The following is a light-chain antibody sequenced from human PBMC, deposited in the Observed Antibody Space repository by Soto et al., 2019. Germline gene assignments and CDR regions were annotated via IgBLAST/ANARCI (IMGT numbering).Light chain of an antibody. CDR1: SSNIGSNT. CDR2: RND. V-gene: IGLV1-47*01. J-gene: IGLJ1*01. Sequence: QSVLTQPPSASGTPGQRVTISCSGSSSNIGSNTVNWYQQLPGTAPKLLIYRNDQRPSGVPERFSGSKSGTSASLAISGLRSEDEAEYYCAAWDDSLSGSYAFGTGTKLTVL. CDR3: AAWDDSLSGSYA.